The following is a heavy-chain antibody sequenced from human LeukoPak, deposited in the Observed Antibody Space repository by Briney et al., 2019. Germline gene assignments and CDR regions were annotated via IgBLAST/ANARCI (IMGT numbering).Heavy chain of an antibody. CDR2: ISYDGSNK. CDR1: GFTFSSYG. D-gene: IGHD3-22*01. Sequence: GGSLRLSCAASGFTFSSYGMHWVRQAPGKGLEWVAVISYDGSNKYYADSVKGRFTISRDNSKNTLYLQMNSLRAEDTAVYYCAKFGAEGYYDNPHYYGMDVWGQGTTVTVSS. J-gene: IGHJ6*02. CDR3: AKFGAEGYYDNPHYYGMDV. V-gene: IGHV3-30*18.